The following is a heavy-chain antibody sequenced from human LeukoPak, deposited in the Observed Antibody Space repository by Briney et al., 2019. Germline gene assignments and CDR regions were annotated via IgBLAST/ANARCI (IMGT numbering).Heavy chain of an antibody. J-gene: IGHJ6*03. Sequence: ASVKVSCTVSGYTLTELSMHWVRQAPGKGLEWMGGFDPEDGETIYAQKFQGRVTMTEDTSTDTAYMELSSLRSEDTAVYYCATGTREMATTYYYYYYMDVWGKGTTVTISS. CDR2: FDPEDGET. CDR3: ATGTREMATTYYYYYYMDV. CDR1: GYTLTELS. V-gene: IGHV1-24*01. D-gene: IGHD5-24*01.